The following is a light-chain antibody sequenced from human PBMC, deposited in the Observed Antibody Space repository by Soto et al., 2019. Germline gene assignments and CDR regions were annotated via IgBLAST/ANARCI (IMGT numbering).Light chain of an antibody. CDR1: NIGSKS. V-gene: IGLV3-21*02. CDR3: QVRAGSSDEV. Sequence: SYELTQPPSVSVAPGQTASITCGGNNIGSKSVQWYQQKPGQAPVLVVYGDSDRPSGIPERFSGSKSGSTATLTITWVEAGDEADYYCQVRAGSSDEVFGGGTKVTVL. CDR2: GDS. J-gene: IGLJ2*01.